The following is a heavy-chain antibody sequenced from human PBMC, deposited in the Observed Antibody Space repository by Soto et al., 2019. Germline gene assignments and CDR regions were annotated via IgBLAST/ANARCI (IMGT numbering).Heavy chain of an antibody. CDR2: IKTDGSEK. J-gene: IGHJ6*02. Sequence: EVQLVESGGGLVQPGGSLRLSCAASGFTFSSYWMSWVRQAPGKGLEWVANIKTDGSEKYYMESVRGRFTTSRDNARNFIFLQMNSLTGADTAVYYCTRDGSPFALDVWGLGTSVTVSS. CDR3: TRDGSPFALDV. V-gene: IGHV3-7*03. CDR1: GFTFSSYW.